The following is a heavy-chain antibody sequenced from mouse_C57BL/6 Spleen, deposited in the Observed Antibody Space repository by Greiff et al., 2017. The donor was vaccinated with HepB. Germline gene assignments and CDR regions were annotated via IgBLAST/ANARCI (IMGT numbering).Heavy chain of an antibody. Sequence: DVMLVESGGDLVKPGGSLKLSCAASGFTFSSYGISWVRQTPDKRLEWVATISSGGSYTYYPDSVKGRFTISRDNAKNTLYLQMSSLKSEDTAMYYCARQITTVVAKGYAMDYWGQGTSVTVSS. CDR3: ARQITTVVAKGYAMDY. J-gene: IGHJ4*01. CDR2: ISSGGSYT. V-gene: IGHV5-6*02. D-gene: IGHD1-1*01. CDR1: GFTFSSYG.